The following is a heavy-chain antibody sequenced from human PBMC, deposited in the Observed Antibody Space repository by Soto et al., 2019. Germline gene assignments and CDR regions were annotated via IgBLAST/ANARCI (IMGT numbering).Heavy chain of an antibody. Sequence: GGSLRLSCAASGFTFSSYGMHWVRQAPGKGLEWVAVISYDGSNKYYADSVKGRFTISRDSSKNTLYLEMNSLRPEDTAVYYCAKGEYYYGSGSPYYGMDVWGQGTTVTVSS. CDR1: GFTFSSYG. J-gene: IGHJ6*02. V-gene: IGHV3-30*18. CDR2: ISYDGSNK. CDR3: AKGEYYYGSGSPYYGMDV. D-gene: IGHD3-10*01.